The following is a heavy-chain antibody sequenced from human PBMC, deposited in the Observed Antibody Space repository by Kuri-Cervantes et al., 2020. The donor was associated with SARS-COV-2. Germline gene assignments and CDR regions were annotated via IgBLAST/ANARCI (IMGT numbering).Heavy chain of an antibody. J-gene: IGHJ5*02. CDR3: ATGPPLVGATSLGGWFDP. Sequence: ASVKVSCKVSGYTLTELSMHWVRQAPGKGLEWMGGFDPEDGETIYAQKFQGRVTMTEDTSTDTAYMELSSLRSEDTAVYYCATGPPLVGATSLGGWFDPWGQGTLDTVSS. D-gene: IGHD1-26*01. CDR2: FDPEDGET. V-gene: IGHV1-24*01. CDR1: GYTLTELS.